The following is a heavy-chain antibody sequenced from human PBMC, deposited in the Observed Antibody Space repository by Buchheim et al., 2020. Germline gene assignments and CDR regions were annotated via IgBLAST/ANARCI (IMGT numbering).Heavy chain of an antibody. V-gene: IGHV3-11*05. D-gene: IGHD3-10*01. Sequence: QVQVVESGGGLVKPGGSLRLSCAASGFRFSDYYTTWIRQAPGKGLEWVSYISSSSRSTKYADSGKGRFTISRDNAEKSLYLQMNNLRAEDTAVYYCASPSRGYSFYMDVWGKGTT. J-gene: IGHJ6*03. CDR1: GFRFSDYY. CDR3: ASPSRGYSFYMDV. CDR2: ISSSSRST.